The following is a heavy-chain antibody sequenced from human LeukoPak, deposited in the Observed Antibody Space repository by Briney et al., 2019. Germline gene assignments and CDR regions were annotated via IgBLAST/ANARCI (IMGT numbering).Heavy chain of an antibody. Sequence: PGGSLRLSCAASGFTFTTFWMSWVRQAPGKALEWVANIKQDGSERYYVDSVKGRFTISRDNAKNSLYLQMNSLRAEDTGVYYCAGSGWQVYLDYWGQGALVTVSS. V-gene: IGHV3-7*01. J-gene: IGHJ4*02. D-gene: IGHD6-19*01. CDR2: IKQDGSER. CDR3: AGSGWQVYLDY. CDR1: GFTFTTFW.